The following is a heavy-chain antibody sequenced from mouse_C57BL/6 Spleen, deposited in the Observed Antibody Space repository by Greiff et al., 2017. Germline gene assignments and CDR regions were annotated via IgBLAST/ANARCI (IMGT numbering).Heavy chain of an antibody. CDR3: TRKNGGTIREDY. CDR1: GYTFTDYE. Sequence: QVQLQQSGAELVRPGASVTLSCKASGYTFTDYEMHWVKQTPVHGLEWIGAIDPETGGTAYNQKFKGKAILTADKSSSTAYMELRSLTSEDSAVYYCTRKNGGTIREDYWGQGTTLTVSS. V-gene: IGHV1-15*01. CDR2: IDPETGGT. J-gene: IGHJ2*01. D-gene: IGHD2-14*01.